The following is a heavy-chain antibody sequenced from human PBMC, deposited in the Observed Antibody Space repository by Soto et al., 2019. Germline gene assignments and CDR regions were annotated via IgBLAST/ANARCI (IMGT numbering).Heavy chain of an antibody. D-gene: IGHD6-13*01. CDR1: GYTFTGYY. CDR3: AMGIAAAGTPSYYYGMDV. Sequence: ASVKVSCKASGYTFTGYYMHWVRQAPGQGIEWMGWINPNSGGTNYAQKFQGWVTMTRDTSISTAYMELSRLRSDDTAVYYCAMGIAAAGTPSYYYGMDVWGQGTTVTVSS. CDR2: INPNSGGT. J-gene: IGHJ6*02. V-gene: IGHV1-2*04.